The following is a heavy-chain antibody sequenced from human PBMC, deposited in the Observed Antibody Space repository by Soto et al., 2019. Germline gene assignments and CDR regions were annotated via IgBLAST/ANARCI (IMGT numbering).Heavy chain of an antibody. CDR1: GYTFTGYH. J-gene: IGHJ4*02. CDR2: INPNSGGT. CDR3: ARDQRSSSSFHFDY. V-gene: IGHV1-2*04. Sequence: ASLKVSCKASGYTFTGYHIHRVRQAPGQGLEWMGWINPNSGGTKYAQKFQDWVTMTRDTSISTVYMELSRLRSDDTAVYYCARDQRSSSSFHFDYWGQGTLVTVSS. D-gene: IGHD6-6*01.